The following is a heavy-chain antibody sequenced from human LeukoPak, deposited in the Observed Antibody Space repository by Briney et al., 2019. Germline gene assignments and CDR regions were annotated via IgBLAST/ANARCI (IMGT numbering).Heavy chain of an antibody. CDR1: GGSISSYY. CDR3: ARYYYGSGAEAPFDP. V-gene: IGHV4-59*01. CDR2: IYYSGST. Sequence: PSETLSLTCTVSGGSISSYYWSWIRQPPGKGLEWIGYIYYSGSTNYNPSLKSRVTISVDTSKNQFSLKLSSVTAADTAVYYCARYYYGSGAEAPFDPWGQGTLVTVSS. J-gene: IGHJ5*02. D-gene: IGHD3-10*01.